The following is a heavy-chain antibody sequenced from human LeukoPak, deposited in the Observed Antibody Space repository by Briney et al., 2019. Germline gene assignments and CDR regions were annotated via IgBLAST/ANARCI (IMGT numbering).Heavy chain of an antibody. CDR1: GGSFSSYA. D-gene: IGHD2-2*01. V-gene: IGHV1-69*13. J-gene: IGHJ6*04. CDR2: IIPIFGTA. CDR3: ARAGGIVIVPAGANYFYYGMDV. Sequence: SVKVSCKASGGSFSSYAISWVRQAPGQGLEWMGGIIPIFGTANYAQKFQGRVTITADESTSTAYMELSSLRSEDTAVYYCARAGGIVIVPAGANYFYYGMDVWGKGTTVTVSS.